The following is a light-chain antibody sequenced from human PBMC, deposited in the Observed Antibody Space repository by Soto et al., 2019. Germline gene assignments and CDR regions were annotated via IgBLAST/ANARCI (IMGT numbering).Light chain of an antibody. CDR3: QQRSNWVT. J-gene: IGKJ5*01. Sequence: EIVLTQSPATLSLSPGERATLSCRASQSIATYLAWYQQKPGQAPRLLIYDASNRATGIAARFSGSGSGTDFSLTISSLEPEDAAVYYCQQRSNWVTFGQGTRLEIK. V-gene: IGKV3-11*01. CDR2: DAS. CDR1: QSIATY.